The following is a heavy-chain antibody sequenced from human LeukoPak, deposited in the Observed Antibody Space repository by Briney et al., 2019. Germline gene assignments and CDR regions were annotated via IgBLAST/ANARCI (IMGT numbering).Heavy chain of an antibody. CDR2: IYYSGST. V-gene: IGHV4-31*03. CDR3: ARPRIAVAGTTVHWFDP. D-gene: IGHD6-19*01. Sequence: SQTLSLTCTVSGGSISSGGYYWSWIRQHPGKGLEWIGYIYYSGSTYYNPSLKSRVTISVDTSKNQFSLKLSSVTAADTAVYYCARPRIAVAGTTVHWFDPWGQGTLVTVSS. CDR1: GGSISSGGYY. J-gene: IGHJ5*02.